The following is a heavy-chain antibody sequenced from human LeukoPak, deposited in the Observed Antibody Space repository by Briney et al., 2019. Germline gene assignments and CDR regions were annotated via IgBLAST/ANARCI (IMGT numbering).Heavy chain of an antibody. J-gene: IGHJ5*02. CDR1: GFTFNSYA. CDR3: AKTLGYSGYFSP. Sequence: GGSLRLSCAASGFTFNSYAMTWVRQAPGKGLEWVSAISGGGVNTYCADSVKGRFTISRDNSKNMLYLQMNSLRAEDTAVYYCAKTLGYSGYFSPWGQGTLVTASS. D-gene: IGHD3-22*01. CDR2: ISGGGVNT. V-gene: IGHV3-23*01.